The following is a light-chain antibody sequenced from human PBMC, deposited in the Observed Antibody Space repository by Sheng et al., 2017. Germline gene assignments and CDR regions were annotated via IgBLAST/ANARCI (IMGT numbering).Light chain of an antibody. CDR3: QQYYSTPPRT. V-gene: IGKV4-1*01. CDR2: WAS. CDR1: QSVLYSSNNKNY. J-gene: IGKJ2*01. Sequence: DIVMTQSPDSLAVSLGERATINCKSSQSVLYSSNNKNYLAWYQQKPGQPPKLLIYWASTRESGVPDRFSGSGSGTDFTLTISSLQAEDAAVYYCQQYYSTPPRTLGQGTKLEIK.